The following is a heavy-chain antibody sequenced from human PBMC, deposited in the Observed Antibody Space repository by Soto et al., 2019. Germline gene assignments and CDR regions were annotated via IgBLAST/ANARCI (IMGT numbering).Heavy chain of an antibody. J-gene: IGHJ6*02. D-gene: IGHD3-22*01. Sequence: GGSLRLSCAASGFTVSSNYMSWVRQALGKGLEWVSVIYSGGSTYYADSVKGRFTISRHNSKNTLYLQMNSLRAEDTAVYYCASRGYYSYYYGMDVWGQGTTVTVSS. CDR1: GFTVSSNY. CDR2: IYSGGST. V-gene: IGHV3-53*04. CDR3: ASRGYYSYYYGMDV.